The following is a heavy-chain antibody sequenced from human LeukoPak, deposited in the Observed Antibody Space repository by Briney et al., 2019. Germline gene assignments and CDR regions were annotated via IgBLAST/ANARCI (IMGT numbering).Heavy chain of an antibody. V-gene: IGHV3-21*04. CDR2: ISSSGDYK. J-gene: IGHJ6*03. Sequence: GGSLRLSCAASGFTFRTYTLNWVRQAPGKGLEWVSSISSSGDYKYYADSVKGRFTISRDNAKNSVYLQMNSLRAEDTAVYYCAKACLGRRIQLWLRLNYYYMDVWGKGTTVTVSS. CDR3: AKACLGRRIQLWLRLNYYYMDV. CDR1: GFTFRTYT. D-gene: IGHD5-18*01.